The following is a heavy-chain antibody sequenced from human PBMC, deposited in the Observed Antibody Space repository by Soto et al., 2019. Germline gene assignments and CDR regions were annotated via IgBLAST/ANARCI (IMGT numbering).Heavy chain of an antibody. Sequence: SETLSLTCTFSGGSISSGGYYWSWIRQHPGKGLEWIGYIYYSGSTYYNPSLKSRVTISVDTSKNQFSLKLSSVTAADTAGYYCARAYGGYADYWGQGALVTVSS. CDR3: ARAYGGYADY. CDR1: GGSISSGGYY. CDR2: IYYSGST. V-gene: IGHV4-31*03. J-gene: IGHJ4*02. D-gene: IGHD5-12*01.